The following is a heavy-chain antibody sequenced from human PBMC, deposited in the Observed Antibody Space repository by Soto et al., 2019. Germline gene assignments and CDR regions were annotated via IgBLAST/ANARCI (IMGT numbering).Heavy chain of an antibody. CDR2: ISAYNGNT. CDR3: ARVRIDYGDYTGYYYYGMDV. V-gene: IGHV1-18*01. D-gene: IGHD4-17*01. CDR1: GYTFTSYG. J-gene: IGHJ6*02. Sequence: ASVKVSCKASGYTFTSYGISWVRQAPGQGLEWMGWISAYNGNTNYAQKLQGRVTMTTDTSTSTAYMELRSLRSDDTAVYYCARVRIDYGDYTGYYYYGMDVWGQGTTVTVS.